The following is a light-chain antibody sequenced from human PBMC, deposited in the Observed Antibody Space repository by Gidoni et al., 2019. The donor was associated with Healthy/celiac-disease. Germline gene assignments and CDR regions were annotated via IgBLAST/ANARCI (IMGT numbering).Light chain of an antibody. CDR2: AAS. CDR3: QQSYSTLT. J-gene: IGKJ4*01. V-gene: IGKV1-39*01. CDR1: QSISSY. Sequence: DIQMTQSPSSLSASVGDRVTITCRASQSISSYLNWYQQKPGKAPKLLIYAASSLQSGVPSRFIGSGSGTDFTLTISSLQPEDFATYYCQQSYSTLTFXGXTKVEIK.